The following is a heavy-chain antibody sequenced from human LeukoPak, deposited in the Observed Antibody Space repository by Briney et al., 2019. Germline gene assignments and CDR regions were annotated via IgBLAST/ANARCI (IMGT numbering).Heavy chain of an antibody. CDR3: TREGTNWSDP. CDR2: IRSKAYGGTT. J-gene: IGHJ5*02. D-gene: IGHD3-10*01. CDR1: GFTFGDYA. Sequence: GGSLRLSCTASGFTFGDYAMSWVRQAPGKGLEWVGFIRSKAYGGTTEYAASVKGRFTISRDDSKSIAYLQMNSLKTEDTAVYYCTREGTNWSDPWGQGTLVTVSS. V-gene: IGHV3-49*04.